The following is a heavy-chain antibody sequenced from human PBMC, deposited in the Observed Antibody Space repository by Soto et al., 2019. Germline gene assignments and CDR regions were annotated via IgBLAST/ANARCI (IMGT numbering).Heavy chain of an antibody. D-gene: IGHD2-2*01. CDR3: ARAEDIVVVPAASRDYYYYGMDV. Sequence: VQLVESGGGLVKPGGSLRLSCAASGFTFSSYAISWVRQAPGQGLEWMGGIIPIFGTANYAQKFQGRVTITADESTSTAYMELSSLRSEDTAVYYCARAEDIVVVPAASRDYYYYGMDVWGQGTTVTVSS. CDR1: GFTFSSYA. CDR2: IIPIFGTA. J-gene: IGHJ6*02. V-gene: IGHV1-69*01.